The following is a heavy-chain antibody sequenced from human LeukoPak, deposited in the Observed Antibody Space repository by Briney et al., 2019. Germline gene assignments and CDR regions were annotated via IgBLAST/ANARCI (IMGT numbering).Heavy chain of an antibody. V-gene: IGHV3-21*01. CDR2: ISSGSSYI. CDR1: GFTFSSYS. Sequence: GGSLRLSWAASGFTFSSYSMNWVRQAPGKGLEWGSPISSGSSYIYYADSVKGRFTISRDNAKNSLYLQMNSLRAKDRAVYYCARDWGYYDSSGYYYPYYFDYWGQGTLVTVSS. CDR3: ARDWGYYDSSGYYYPYYFDY. D-gene: IGHD3-22*01. J-gene: IGHJ4*02.